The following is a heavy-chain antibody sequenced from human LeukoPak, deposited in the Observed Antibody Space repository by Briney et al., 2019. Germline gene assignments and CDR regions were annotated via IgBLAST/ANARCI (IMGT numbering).Heavy chain of an antibody. CDR3: ARDNIVVVVAATPTPFDY. J-gene: IGHJ4*02. CDR2: ISAYNGNT. Sequence: ASVKVSCKSSGYTFTIYGISWVRLAPGQGLEWMGWISAYNGNTNYAQKLQGRVTMTTDTSTSTAYMELRSLRSDDTAVYYCARDNIVVVVAATPTPFDYWGQGTLVTVSS. V-gene: IGHV1-18*01. CDR1: GYTFTIYG. D-gene: IGHD2-15*01.